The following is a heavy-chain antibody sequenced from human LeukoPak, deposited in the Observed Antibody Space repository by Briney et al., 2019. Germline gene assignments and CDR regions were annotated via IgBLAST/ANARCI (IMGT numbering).Heavy chain of an antibody. D-gene: IGHD1-1*01. CDR3: ARDGYNYFDF. V-gene: IGHV3-11*01. CDR2: ISSNGNTV. J-gene: IGHJ4*02. CDR1: GFTFRNYY. Sequence: GGSLRLSCAASGFTFRNYYMIRIRQAPGKGLEWLSYISSNGNTVYYADSVRGRFTVSRDNVKNSLFVEMNSLRVEDTAVYYCARDGYNYFDFWGQGTLVTVSS.